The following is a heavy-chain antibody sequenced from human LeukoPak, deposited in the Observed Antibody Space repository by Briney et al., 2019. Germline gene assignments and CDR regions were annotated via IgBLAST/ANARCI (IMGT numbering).Heavy chain of an antibody. CDR3: ARTLLVGASDY. Sequence: GESLKISCKGSGYRFTSYWIGWVRQIPGKGLEWVGIIYPGDSHTIYSPSFQGQVTISADKSISTAYLQWSSLKASDTAMYYCARTLLVGASDYWGQGTLVTVSS. V-gene: IGHV5-51*01. J-gene: IGHJ4*02. CDR2: IYPGDSHT. D-gene: IGHD1-26*01. CDR1: GYRFTSYW.